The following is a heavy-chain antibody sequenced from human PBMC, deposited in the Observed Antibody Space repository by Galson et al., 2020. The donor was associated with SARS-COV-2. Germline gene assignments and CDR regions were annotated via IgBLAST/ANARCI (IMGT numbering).Heavy chain of an antibody. Sequence: GGSLRLSCAVSGFTFDEYAMHWVRQVPGKGLEWLSGISWNSGSINYADSLKGRITISRDNAKNSLYLQVNSLRPEDSALYYCAKDMSLAVTGTLDSWGQGTLVTVSS. J-gene: IGHJ4*02. V-gene: IGHV3-9*01. D-gene: IGHD6-19*01. CDR1: GFTFDEYA. CDR2: ISWNSGSI. CDR3: AKDMSLAVTGTLDS.